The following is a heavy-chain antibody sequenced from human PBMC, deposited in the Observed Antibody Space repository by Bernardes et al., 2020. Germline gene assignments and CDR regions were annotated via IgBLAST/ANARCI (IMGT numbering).Heavy chain of an antibody. J-gene: IGHJ5*02. CDR2: IKQDGSEK. V-gene: IGHV3-7*01. CDR1: GFTFSNYW. D-gene: IGHD2-2*01. CDR3: TRERELLIPAAIFDP. Sequence: GGSLRLSCAASGFTFSNYWMSWVRQAPGKGLEWVAKIKQDGSEKYYADSVKGRFTISRDNAKDSLFLQMDSLRAEDTAMYYCTRERELLIPAAIFDPWGQGILVTVCS.